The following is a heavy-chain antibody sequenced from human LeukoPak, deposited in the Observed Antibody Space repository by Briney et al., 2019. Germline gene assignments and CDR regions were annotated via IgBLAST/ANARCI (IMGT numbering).Heavy chain of an antibody. J-gene: IGHJ4*02. CDR1: GFPFSSYA. V-gene: IGHV3-64*04. CDR3: ARGSATYFDY. CDR2: ISDSGGST. Sequence: GGSLRLSCSASGFPFSSYAMHWVRQAPGKGLEYVSAISDSGGSTHYADSVKGRFTISRDNAKNTLYLQMNSLRAEDTAVYYCARGSATYFDYWGQGTLVTVSS.